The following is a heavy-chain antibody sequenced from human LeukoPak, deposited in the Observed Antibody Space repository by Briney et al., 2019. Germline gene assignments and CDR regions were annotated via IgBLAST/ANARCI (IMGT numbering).Heavy chain of an antibody. CDR1: GYTFIGYY. V-gene: IGHV1-2*02. Sequence: ASVKVSCKASGYTFIGYYMHWVREAPGQGLEWMGWINPNSGGTNSAQKFQGRVTMTRDTSISTAFMELSSLRSDDTAVYYCARVSLDSSGRHYFDYWGQETLVSVSS. CDR2: INPNSGGT. CDR3: ARVSLDSSGRHYFDY. J-gene: IGHJ4*02. D-gene: IGHD6-19*01.